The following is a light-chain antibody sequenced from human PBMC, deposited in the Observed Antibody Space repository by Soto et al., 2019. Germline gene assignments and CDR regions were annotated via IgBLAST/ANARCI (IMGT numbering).Light chain of an antibody. CDR3: HQYGDSLWT. CDR2: GAS. J-gene: IGKJ1*01. CDR1: QSVSSN. V-gene: IGKV3-20*01. Sequence: EIVLTQSPGTLSVSPGERATLSCGASQSVSSNLAWYQQKPGQAPRLLIYGASSRAAGIPDRFSGSGSGTDFTLTISRLEPEDFAVYYCHQYGDSLWTFGQGTKVDIK.